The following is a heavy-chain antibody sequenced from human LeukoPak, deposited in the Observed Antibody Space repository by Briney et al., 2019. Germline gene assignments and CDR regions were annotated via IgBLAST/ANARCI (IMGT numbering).Heavy chain of an antibody. CDR3: ARSLLRYFDWLLFDY. D-gene: IGHD3-9*01. CDR2: MWYDGSNK. Sequence: GGSLRLSCAASGFTFSSYGMPWVRQAPGKGLEWVTVMWYDGSNKYYADSVKGRFTISRDNSKNTLYLQMNGLRAEDTAVYFCARSLLRYFDWLLFDYWGQGTLVTVSS. J-gene: IGHJ4*02. CDR1: GFTFSSYG. V-gene: IGHV3-33*01.